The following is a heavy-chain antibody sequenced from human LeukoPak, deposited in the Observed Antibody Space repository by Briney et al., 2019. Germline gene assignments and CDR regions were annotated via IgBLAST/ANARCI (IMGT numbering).Heavy chain of an antibody. CDR3: ARLLGYGYFVDY. J-gene: IGHJ4*02. V-gene: IGHV4-59*08. Sequence: SETLSLTCTVSGGSISSYYRSWIRQPPGKGLEWIGYIYYSGSTNYNPSLKSRVTISVDTSKNQFSLKLSSVTAADTAEYYCARLLGYGYFVDYWGQGTLVTVSS. D-gene: IGHD5-18*01. CDR2: IYYSGST. CDR1: GGSISSYY.